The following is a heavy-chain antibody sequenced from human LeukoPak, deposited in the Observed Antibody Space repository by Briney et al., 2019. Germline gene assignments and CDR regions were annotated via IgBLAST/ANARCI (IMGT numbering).Heavy chain of an antibody. CDR3: ARGPPDFYNSGSYYNGYNWFDS. CDR1: NGSFSGYY. Sequence: SETLSLTCGVYNGSFSGYYWSWIRQTPGKGLEWIGEINQSGSTKYNPSLKSRVTISIDTSKNQFSLKLSSVTAADTAVYYCARGPPDFYNSGSYYNGYNWFDSWGQGTLVTVSS. D-gene: IGHD3-10*01. J-gene: IGHJ5*01. V-gene: IGHV4-34*01. CDR2: INQSGST.